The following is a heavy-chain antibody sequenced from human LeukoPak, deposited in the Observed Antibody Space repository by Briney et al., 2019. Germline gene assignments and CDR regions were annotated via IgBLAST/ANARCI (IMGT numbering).Heavy chain of an antibody. J-gene: IGHJ5*02. CDR1: GDSVSRNTAG. D-gene: IGHD1-26*01. CDR2: TYYRSKWYN. Sequence: SQTLSLTCAISGDSVSRNTAGWNWIRQSPSRGLEWLGRTYYRSKWYNDFAPSVRNRITINPDTSKNQFSLKLSSVTAADTAVYYCARSGRNRVSWFDPWGQGTLVTVSS. CDR3: ARSGRNRVSWFDP. V-gene: IGHV6-1*01.